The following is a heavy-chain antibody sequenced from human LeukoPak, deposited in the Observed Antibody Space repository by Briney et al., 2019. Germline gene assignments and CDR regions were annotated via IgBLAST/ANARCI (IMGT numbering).Heavy chain of an antibody. J-gene: IGHJ5*02. CDR3: ARESGP. CDR2: IIPIFGTA. V-gene: IGHV1-69*05. Sequence: SVKVSYKVSGYTLTELSMHWVRQAPGQGLEWMGGIIPIFGTANYAQKFQGRVTITTDESTSTAYMELSSLRSEDTAVYYCARESGPWGQGTLVTVSS. CDR1: GYTLTELS.